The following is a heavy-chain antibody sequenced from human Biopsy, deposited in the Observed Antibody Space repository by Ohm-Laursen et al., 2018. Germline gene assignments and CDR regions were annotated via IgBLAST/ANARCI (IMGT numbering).Heavy chain of an antibody. V-gene: IGHV1-2*02. J-gene: IGHJ5*02. D-gene: IGHD1/OR15-1a*01. Sequence: ASVKVSCKASGYTFTDYYVHWVRQAPGHGLEWMGWIDTINGGARYAQKFQGRVTMTRDTSISTAYMELSRLTSDDTAVYYCARGGGYNWNNGWFDPWGQGTRVTVSS. CDR3: ARGGGYNWNNGWFDP. CDR1: GYTFTDYY. CDR2: IDTINGGA.